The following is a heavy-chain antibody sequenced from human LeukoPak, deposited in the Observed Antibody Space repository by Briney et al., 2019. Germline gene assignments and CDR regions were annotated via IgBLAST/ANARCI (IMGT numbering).Heavy chain of an antibody. V-gene: IGHV3-30-3*01. Sequence: PGRSLRLSCAASGFTFSSYAMHWVRQAPSKGLEWVAVISYDGSNKYYADSVKGRFTISRDNSKNTLYLQMNSLRAEDTAVYYCARDLFTYYDFWSGYTANWFDPWGQGTLVTVSS. J-gene: IGHJ5*02. CDR1: GFTFSSYA. CDR2: ISYDGSNK. D-gene: IGHD3-3*01. CDR3: ARDLFTYYDFWSGYTANWFDP.